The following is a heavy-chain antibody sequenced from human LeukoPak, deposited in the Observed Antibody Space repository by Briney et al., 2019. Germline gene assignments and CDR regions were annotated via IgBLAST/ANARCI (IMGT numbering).Heavy chain of an antibody. CDR2: ISRSSETI. CDR3: AREGQSST. Sequence: GGSLRLSCAASGFTFSSSRMNWVRQAPGKGLEWVSYISRSSETIYYADSAKGRFTISRDNAKNSLYLEMNSLRPEDTAVYYCAREGQSSTWGQGTLVTVSS. D-gene: IGHD6-19*01. V-gene: IGHV3-48*01. J-gene: IGHJ5*02. CDR1: GFTFSSSR.